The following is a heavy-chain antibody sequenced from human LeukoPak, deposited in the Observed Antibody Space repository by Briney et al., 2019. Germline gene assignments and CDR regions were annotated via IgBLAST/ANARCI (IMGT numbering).Heavy chain of an antibody. V-gene: IGHV3-23*01. D-gene: IGHD4-23*01. CDR3: AKEYGGWAPGTAFDI. J-gene: IGHJ3*02. CDR2: ISGSGLST. Sequence: PGGSLRLSCAASGSTFRSYAMTWVRQAPGKGLEWVSAISGSGLSTYYPDSVKGRFTISRDNSKNTLYLQINSLRAEDTAVYYCAKEYGGWAPGTAFDIWGQGIVVTVSS. CDR1: GSTFRSYA.